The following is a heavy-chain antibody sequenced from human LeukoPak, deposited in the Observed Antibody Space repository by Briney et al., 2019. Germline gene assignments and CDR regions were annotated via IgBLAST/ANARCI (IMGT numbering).Heavy chain of an antibody. CDR3: ARDRGSGTNWFDP. V-gene: IGHV1-2*02. D-gene: IGHD6-19*01. CDR2: INPNSGGT. CDR1: GYTFTGYY. Sequence: ASVKVSCKASGYTFTGYYMHWVRQAPGQGLEWMGWINPNSGGTNYAQKFQGRVTMTRDTSISTAYMELSRLRSDDTAVYYCARDRGSGTNWFDPWGQGTLVTVSS. J-gene: IGHJ5*02.